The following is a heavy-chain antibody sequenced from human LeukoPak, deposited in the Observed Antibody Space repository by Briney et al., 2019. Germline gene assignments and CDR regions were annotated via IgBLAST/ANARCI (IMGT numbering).Heavy chain of an antibody. CDR2: TYYRSKWYN. Sequence: SQTLSLTGAISGDSVSSYGAAWHWIRQSPSRGLEWLGRTYYRSKWYNDYAVSVKSRITINPDTSKNQFSLHLNSVTPEDTGVYYCARGVQITGFDYWGQGTLVTVSS. CDR1: GDSVSSYGAA. CDR3: ARGVQITGFDY. D-gene: IGHD5-24*01. V-gene: IGHV6-1*01. J-gene: IGHJ4*02.